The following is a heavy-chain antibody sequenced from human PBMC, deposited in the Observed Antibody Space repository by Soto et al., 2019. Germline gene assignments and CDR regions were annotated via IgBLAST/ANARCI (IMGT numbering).Heavy chain of an antibody. CDR3: ARANSWVDKLIDY. CDR1: GYTFTGYY. Sequence: QVQLVQSGAEVKKPGASVKVSCKASGYTFTGYYMHWVRQAPGQGLEWMGWINPNSGGTNYAQKFQGRVTKTRDTSISTAYMELRRLRSDDTAVYYCARANSWVDKLIDYWGQGTLVTVSS. J-gene: IGHJ4*02. CDR2: INPNSGGT. D-gene: IGHD6-13*01. V-gene: IGHV1-2*02.